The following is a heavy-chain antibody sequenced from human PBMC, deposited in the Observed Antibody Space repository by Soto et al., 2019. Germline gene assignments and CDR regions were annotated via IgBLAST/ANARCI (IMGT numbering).Heavy chain of an antibody. CDR3: ATSIAARPTNWFDP. CDR1: GGTFSSYA. D-gene: IGHD6-6*01. V-gene: IGHV1-69*06. CDR2: IIPIFGTA. J-gene: IGHJ5*02. Sequence: SGGTFSSYAISWVRQAPGQGLEWMGGIIPIFGTANYAQKFQGRVTITADKSTSTAYMELSSLRSEDTAVYYCATSIAARPTNWFDPWAQGTLVTVSS.